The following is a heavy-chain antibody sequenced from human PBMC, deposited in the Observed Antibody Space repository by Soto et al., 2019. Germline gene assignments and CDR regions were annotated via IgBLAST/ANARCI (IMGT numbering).Heavy chain of an antibody. CDR1: GYSFTSYW. CDR2: IYPGDSDT. Sequence: GESLKISCKGSGYSFTSYWIGWVRQMPGKGLEWMGIIYPGDSDTRYSPSFQGQVTISADKSISTSNLQWSSLKASDTAMDYCASRYDFWSGYYAAFDIWGQGTMVTVSS. D-gene: IGHD3-3*01. V-gene: IGHV5-51*01. CDR3: ASRYDFWSGYYAAFDI. J-gene: IGHJ3*02.